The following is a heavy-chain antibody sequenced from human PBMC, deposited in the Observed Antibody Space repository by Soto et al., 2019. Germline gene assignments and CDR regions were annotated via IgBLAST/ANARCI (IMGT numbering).Heavy chain of an antibody. V-gene: IGHV1-18*01. Sequence: QVHLVQSGAEVKKPGASVKVSCKASGYTFTSYGITWVRQAPGQGLEWMGWISAHNGNTDYAQKLQGRVIVTRDTPTSTAYMELRSLMSDDTAVYYCARGRYGDSWGQGALVTVSS. J-gene: IGHJ4*02. CDR3: ARGRYGDS. D-gene: IGHD1-1*01. CDR2: ISAHNGNT. CDR1: GYTFTSYG.